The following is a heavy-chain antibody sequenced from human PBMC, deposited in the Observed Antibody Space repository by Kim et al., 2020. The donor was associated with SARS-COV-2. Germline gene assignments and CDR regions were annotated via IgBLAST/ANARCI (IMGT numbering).Heavy chain of an antibody. V-gene: IGHV3-74*01. CDR2: INNDGSGT. CDR1: GFTFPNSW. Sequence: GGSLRLSCAASGFTFPNSWMHWVRQAPGKGLVWVARINNDGSGTTYADSVKGRVTISIDNAKNTLSLQMNSLRAEDTDVYYYARGLDSWGQGTPITVSS. CDR3: ARGLDS. D-gene: IGHD3-16*01. J-gene: IGHJ4*02.